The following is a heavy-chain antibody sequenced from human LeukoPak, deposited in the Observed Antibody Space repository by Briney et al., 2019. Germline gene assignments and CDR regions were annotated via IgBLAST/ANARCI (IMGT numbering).Heavy chain of an antibody. CDR2: ISSSGSTI. D-gene: IGHD6-6*01. V-gene: IGHV3-11*01. Sequence: GGSLRLSCAASGFTFSDYYMSWIRQAPGKGLEWVSYISSSGSTIYYADSVKGRFTISRDNAKNSLYLQMNRLRAEDTAVYYCARDGIAARNSMYYFDYWGQGTLVTVSS. CDR1: GFTFSDYY. CDR3: ARDGIAARNSMYYFDY. J-gene: IGHJ4*02.